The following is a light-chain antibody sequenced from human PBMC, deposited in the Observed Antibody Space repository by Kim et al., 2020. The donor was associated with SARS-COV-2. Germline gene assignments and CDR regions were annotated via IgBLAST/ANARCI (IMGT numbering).Light chain of an antibody. CDR2: GKN. J-gene: IGLJ2*01. CDR1: SLRSYY. V-gene: IGLV3-19*01. Sequence: SSELTQDPAVSVALGQTVRITCQGDSLRSYYATWYKQKPGQAPILVIYGKNNRPSGIPDRFYGSSSGNTASLTITGTQAGDEADYYCNSRDSNDNVVFGGGTQLTVL. CDR3: NSRDSNDNVV.